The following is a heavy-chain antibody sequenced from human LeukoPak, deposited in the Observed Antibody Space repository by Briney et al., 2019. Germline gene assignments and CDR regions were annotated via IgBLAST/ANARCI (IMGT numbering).Heavy chain of an antibody. J-gene: IGHJ4*01. Sequence: GGSLRLSCTASGFTLRNYWMHWVRQVPRKRLVWVSRISGDGSVTNYADSVQGRFTISRDNAKNILYLQVNSLRSEDTAVYYCARYSSSSGGAAYYLDYWGHGTLVTVSS. CDR3: ARYSSSSGGAAYYLDY. CDR1: GFTLRNYW. D-gene: IGHD6-6*01. V-gene: IGHV3-74*01. CDR2: ISGDGSVT.